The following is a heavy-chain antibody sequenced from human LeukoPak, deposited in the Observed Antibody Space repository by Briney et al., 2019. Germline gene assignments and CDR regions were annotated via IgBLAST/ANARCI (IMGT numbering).Heavy chain of an antibody. CDR1: VVSISSHY. Sequence: SETLSLTCTVSVVSISSHYWSWTRQPRAQGLGWSGYIYYSGSSNYNPSLKRRVTISVDTSKNQFSLKLSSVTAADTAVYYCARGYSGSYYGVDYWGQGTLVTVSS. J-gene: IGHJ4*02. D-gene: IGHD1-26*01. CDR2: IYYSGSS. V-gene: IGHV4-59*11. CDR3: ARGYSGSYYGVDY.